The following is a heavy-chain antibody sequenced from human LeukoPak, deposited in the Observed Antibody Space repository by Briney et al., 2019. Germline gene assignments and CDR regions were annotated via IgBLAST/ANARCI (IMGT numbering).Heavy chain of an antibody. CDR3: ARVESSDGLSALDY. J-gene: IGHJ4*02. D-gene: IGHD6-19*01. CDR1: GFTFSDYY. V-gene: IGHV3-11*04. Sequence: NPGGSLRLSCAASGFTFSDYYMSWIRQAPGKGLEWVSYISSSGSTIYYADSVKGRFTISRDNAKNSLYLQMNSLRAEDTAVYYCARVESSDGLSALDYWGQGTLVTVSS. CDR2: ISSSGSTI.